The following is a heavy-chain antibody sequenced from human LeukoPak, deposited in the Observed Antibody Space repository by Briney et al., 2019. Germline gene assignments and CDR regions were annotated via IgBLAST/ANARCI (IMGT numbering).Heavy chain of an antibody. CDR3: ARDKGGDSSDYSLYYFDS. CDR2: IIPIFDTA. J-gene: IGHJ4*02. D-gene: IGHD3-22*01. CDR1: GGTFSSYA. V-gene: IGHV1-69*06. Sequence: SVKVSCKASGGTFSSYAISWVRQAPGQGLEWMGGIIPIFDTADYARQFQGRVTVTADKSTSTAYMELSSLRSEDTAMYYCARDKGGDSSDYSLYYFDSWGQGTLVTVSS.